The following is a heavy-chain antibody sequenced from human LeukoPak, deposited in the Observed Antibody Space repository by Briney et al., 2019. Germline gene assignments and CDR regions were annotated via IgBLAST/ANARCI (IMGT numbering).Heavy chain of an antibody. D-gene: IGHD3-22*01. CDR3: AKRGVVIRVILVGFNKEAYYFDS. V-gene: IGHV3-23*01. Sequence: PTGGSLRLSCAVSGITLSNYGMSWVRQAPGKGLEWVAGISGSGGRTNYADSVKGRFTISRDNPKNTLYLQTNSLRVEDTAVYFCAKRGVVIRVILVGFNKEAYYFDSWGQGALVTVSS. CDR1: GITLSNYG. CDR2: ISGSGGRT. J-gene: IGHJ4*02.